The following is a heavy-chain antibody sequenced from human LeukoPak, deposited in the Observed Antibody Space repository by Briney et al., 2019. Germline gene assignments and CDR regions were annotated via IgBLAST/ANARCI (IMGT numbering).Heavy chain of an antibody. CDR3: ARLTVTARIYNWFDP. CDR1: GGSISSYY. CDR2: TYYSGST. Sequence: KPSETLSLTCTVSGGSISSYYWSWIRQPPGKGLEWIGYTYYSGSTNYNPSLKSRVTISVDTSKNQFSLKLSSVTAADTAVYYCARLTVTARIYNWFDPWGQGTLVTVSS. J-gene: IGHJ5*02. D-gene: IGHD4-11*01. V-gene: IGHV4-59*01.